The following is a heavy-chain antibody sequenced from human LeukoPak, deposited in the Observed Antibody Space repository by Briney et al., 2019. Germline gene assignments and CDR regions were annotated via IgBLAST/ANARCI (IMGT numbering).Heavy chain of an antibody. CDR3: ASAIAAAGTGVDY. D-gene: IGHD6-13*01. Sequence: PGGSLRLSCAASAFTLNSYAMNWVRQAPGKGLEWVSAISGSGGSTYYADSVKGRFTISRDNAKNSLYLQMNSLRAEDTAVYYCASAIAAAGTGVDYWGQGTLVTVSS. V-gene: IGHV3-23*01. CDR1: AFTLNSYA. J-gene: IGHJ4*02. CDR2: ISGSGGST.